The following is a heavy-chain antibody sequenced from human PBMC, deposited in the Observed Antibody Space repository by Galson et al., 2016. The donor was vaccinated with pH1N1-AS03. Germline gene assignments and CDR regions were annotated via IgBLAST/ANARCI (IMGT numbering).Heavy chain of an antibody. D-gene: IGHD3-10*01. Sequence: SETLSLTCTVSGGSITSYYWTWIRQPPGKGLEWIGFTFYGGSTHYNPSLKTRITISVDTSKNLFSLQLKSVTAADTAVYYCASRSSVLYSYGSDVWGQGTTVIASS. CDR1: GGSITSYY. J-gene: IGHJ6*02. CDR2: TFYGGST. V-gene: IGHV4-59*01. CDR3: ASRSSVLYSYGSDV.